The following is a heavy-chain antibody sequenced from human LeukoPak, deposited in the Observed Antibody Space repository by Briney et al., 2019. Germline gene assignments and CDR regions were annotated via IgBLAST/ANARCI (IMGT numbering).Heavy chain of an antibody. CDR1: GGSISSSSYY. V-gene: IGHV4-39*02. D-gene: IGHD6-13*01. Sequence: SETLSLTCTVSGGSISSSSYYWGWIRQPPGKGLEWIGSIYYSGSTYYNPSLKSRVTISVDTSKNQFSLKLSSVTAADTAVYYCARDRVNSSSWYQSNYYYYYYMDVWGKGTTVTISS. CDR2: IYYSGST. J-gene: IGHJ6*03. CDR3: ARDRVNSSSWYQSNYYYYYYMDV.